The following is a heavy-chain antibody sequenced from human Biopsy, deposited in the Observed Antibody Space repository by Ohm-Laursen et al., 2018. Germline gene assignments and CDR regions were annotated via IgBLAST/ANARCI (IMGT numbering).Heavy chain of an antibody. Sequence: SQTLSLTCTVSGGSINSGGYFWGWVRQSPGKGLVWIGEVHHDGRANYNPALKNRVTISGDMSKKQFSLKLSGVTAADSAVYYCARFIVPSLHCSNGVWPIRWFDPGGQGTRVPVFS. CDR2: VHHDGRA. V-gene: IGHV4-30-2*06. D-gene: IGHD2-2*01. J-gene: IGHJ5*02. CDR3: ARFIVPSLHCSNGVWPIRWFDP. CDR1: GGSINSGGYF.